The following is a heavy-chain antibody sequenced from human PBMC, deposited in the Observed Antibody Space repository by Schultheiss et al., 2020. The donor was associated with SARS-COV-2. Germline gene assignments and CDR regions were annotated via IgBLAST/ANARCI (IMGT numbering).Heavy chain of an antibody. Sequence: GGSLRLSCAASGFTFNNYGMYWVRQAPGKGLEWVAVIWYDGRNKYYADSVKGRFTISRDNSKNTLFLQMNSLRPEDTAVYYCARDQTTAAAGGNWFDPWGQGTLVTVSS. CDR1: GFTFNNYG. J-gene: IGHJ5*02. CDR2: IWYDGRNK. CDR3: ARDQTTAAAGGNWFDP. D-gene: IGHD6-13*01. V-gene: IGHV3-33*01.